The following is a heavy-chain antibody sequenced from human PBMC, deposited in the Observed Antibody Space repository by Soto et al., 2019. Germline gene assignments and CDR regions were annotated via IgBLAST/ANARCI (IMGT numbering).Heavy chain of an antibody. CDR3: AKDRIGVEMATI. Sequence: QVQLVESGGGVVQPGRSLRLSCAASGFTFSSYGMHWVRQAPGKGLEGVAVISYDGSNKYYADSVKGRFTISRDNSKNTLYLQMNSLRAEDTAVYYCAKDRIGVEMATIWGQGTTVTVSS. CDR2: ISYDGSNK. D-gene: IGHD5-12*01. V-gene: IGHV3-30*18. J-gene: IGHJ6*02. CDR1: GFTFSSYG.